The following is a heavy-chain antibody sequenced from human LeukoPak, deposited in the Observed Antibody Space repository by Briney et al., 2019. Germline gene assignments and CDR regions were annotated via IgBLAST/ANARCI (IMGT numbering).Heavy chain of an antibody. CDR3: AKVSDD. J-gene: IGHJ4*02. CDR2: INPSGGST. Sequence: WASVKVSCKASGYTFINYYMHWVRQAPGQGLEWMGIINPSGGSTTYAQKFQGRVTMTRDLSTSTVYMNLSSLRAEDTAVYYCAKVSDDWGQGTLVTVSS. CDR1: GYTFINYY. V-gene: IGHV1-46*01.